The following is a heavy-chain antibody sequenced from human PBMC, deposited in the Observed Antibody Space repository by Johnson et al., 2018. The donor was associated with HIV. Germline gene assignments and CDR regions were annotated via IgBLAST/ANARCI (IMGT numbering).Heavy chain of an antibody. D-gene: IGHD6-19*01. J-gene: IGHJ3*02. CDR2: IEPDVSKK. CDR3: AKVAVATAAGGVALDI. V-gene: IGHV3-7*02. CDR1: GFTFSTSW. Sequence: VQLVESGGGLVQPGGSLSLSCAASGFTFSTSWMTWVRQAPGKGLEWVANIEPDVSKKYYVDAVKGRFTISRDSAKNSLFLQMNSLRADDPVVYYCAKVAVATAAGGVALDIWGPGTMVTVS.